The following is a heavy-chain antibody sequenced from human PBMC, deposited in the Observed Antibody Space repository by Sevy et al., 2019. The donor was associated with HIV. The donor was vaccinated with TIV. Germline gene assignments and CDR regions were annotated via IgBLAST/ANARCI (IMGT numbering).Heavy chain of an antibody. V-gene: IGHV3-7*01. CDR1: GFTFSNYW. J-gene: IGHJ6*02. CDR2: INEDGSER. CDR3: GRSMYD. Sequence: GGSLRLSCTASGFTFSNYWMSWVRQAPGKGLEWVANINEDGSERYYMDSVKGRFTISRDNAKNSVYVQMDSLRGEDTAVYHCGRSMYDWGQGTTVTVSS.